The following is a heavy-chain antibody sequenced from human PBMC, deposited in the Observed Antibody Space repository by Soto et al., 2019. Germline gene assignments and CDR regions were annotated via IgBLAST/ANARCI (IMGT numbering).Heavy chain of an antibody. CDR3: TRHDPLVDV. Sequence: QPGGSLRLSCAASGFTFSGSAMHWVRQASGKGLEWVGRIRSKANSYATAYAASVKGRFTISRDDSKNTAYLQMNSLKTEDTAVYYCTRHDPLVDVWGQGTTVTVSS. V-gene: IGHV3-73*01. CDR2: IRSKANSYAT. J-gene: IGHJ6*02. CDR1: GFTFSGSA.